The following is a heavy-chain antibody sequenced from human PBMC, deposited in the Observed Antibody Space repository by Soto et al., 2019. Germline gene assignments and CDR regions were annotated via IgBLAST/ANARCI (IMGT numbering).Heavy chain of an antibody. CDR1: GGSIGSGYYY. J-gene: IGHJ6*02. V-gene: IGHV4-30-4*01. D-gene: IGHD3-16*02. CDR3: ASSSLYGIDV. Sequence: SETLSLTCSVSGGSIGSGYYYWSWIRQPPGKGLEWIRNIYYSGNTYYNPSLQSRLIISIDTSKSRCSLKELSVTAADTAVYYVASSSLYGIDVWGQGTRVTVSS. CDR2: IYYSGNT.